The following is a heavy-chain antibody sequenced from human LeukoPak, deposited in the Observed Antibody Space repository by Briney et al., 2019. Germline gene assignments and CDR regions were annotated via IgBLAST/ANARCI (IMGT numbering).Heavy chain of an antibody. V-gene: IGHV4-59*01. CDR3: ARDGGSEAYSGNRPLDY. J-gene: IGHJ4*02. CDR1: GESISGFY. D-gene: IGHD1-26*01. Sequence: PSETLSLTCTVSGESISGFYWNWIRQPPGKGLEWIGYIYYSGSTNYNPSLKSRVTISVDTSKNQFSLKLSSVTAADTAVYYCARDGGSEAYSGNRPLDYWGQGTLVTVSS. CDR2: IYYSGST.